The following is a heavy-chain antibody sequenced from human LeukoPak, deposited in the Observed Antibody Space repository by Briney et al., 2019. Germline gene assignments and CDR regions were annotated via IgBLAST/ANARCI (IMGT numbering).Heavy chain of an antibody. CDR1: GGSISSSTYY. Sequence: PSETLSLTCTVSGGSISSSTYYWSWIRQPPGKGLEWIGYIYYSGSTNYNPSLKSRVTISVDTSKNQFSLKLSSVTAADTAVYYCARQTDTPDGLYSYGYGAFDIWGQGTMVTVSS. V-gene: IGHV4-61*05. CDR3: ARQTDTPDGLYSYGYGAFDI. J-gene: IGHJ3*02. D-gene: IGHD5-18*01. CDR2: IYYSGST.